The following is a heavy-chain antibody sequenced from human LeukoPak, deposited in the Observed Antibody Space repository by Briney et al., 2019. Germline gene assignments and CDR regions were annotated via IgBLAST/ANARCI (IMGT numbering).Heavy chain of an antibody. V-gene: IGHV1-46*01. CDR2: INPSGGST. CDR3: ARVLRGYSGYD. J-gene: IGHJ4*02. CDR1: GYTFTSYY. Sequence: ASVKVSCKASGYTFTSYYMHWVRQAPGQGLEWMGIINPSGGSTSYAQKFQGRVIMTRDTSTSTVYMELSSLRSEDAAVYYCARVLRGYSGYDWGQGTLVTVSS. D-gene: IGHD5-12*01.